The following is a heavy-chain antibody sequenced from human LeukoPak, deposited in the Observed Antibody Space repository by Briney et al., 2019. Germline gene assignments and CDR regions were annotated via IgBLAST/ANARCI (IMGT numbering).Heavy chain of an antibody. CDR2: ISNGNT. D-gene: IGHD2-21*02. CDR1: GFPFSNHA. V-gene: IGHV3-23*01. J-gene: IGHJ5*02. Sequence: PGGSLRLSCAASGFPFSNHAVSWVRQPPGKGLEWVSAISNGNTYYADSVRGRFTISRDDSKNMVYLQMNSLRDEDTAVYYCVREAGYCASVCLKSNWFDPWGQGTLVTVSS. CDR3: VREAGYCASVCLKSNWFDP.